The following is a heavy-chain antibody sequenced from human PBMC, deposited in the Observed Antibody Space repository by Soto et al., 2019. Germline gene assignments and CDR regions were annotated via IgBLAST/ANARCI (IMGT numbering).Heavy chain of an antibody. D-gene: IGHD2-21*02. CDR2: ISYSGST. J-gene: IGHJ3*02. V-gene: IGHV4-59*01. CDR3: ATDGGLSCGGDCRVDGFDI. CDR1: GGSISSYY. Sequence: QVQLQESGPGLVKPSETLSLTCTVSGGSISSYYWNWIRQPPGRGLEWIGYISYSGSTSYNPSLKRRVTISVDTSKNQFSLNLSSVTAADTAVYYCATDGGLSCGGDCRVDGFDIWGQGTMVTVSS.